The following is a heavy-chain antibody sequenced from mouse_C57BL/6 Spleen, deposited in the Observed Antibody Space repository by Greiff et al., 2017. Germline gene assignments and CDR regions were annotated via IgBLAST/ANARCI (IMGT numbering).Heavy chain of an antibody. CDR1: GYAFSSSW. D-gene: IGHD2-1*01. Sequence: LQESGPELVKPGASVKISCKASGYAFSSSWMNWVKQRPGKGLEWIGRIYPGDGDTNYNGKFKGKATLTADKSSSTAYMQLSSLTSEDSAVYFCASYYGNLAWFAYWGQGTLVTVSA. CDR2: IYPGDGDT. CDR3: ASYYGNLAWFAY. J-gene: IGHJ3*01. V-gene: IGHV1-82*01.